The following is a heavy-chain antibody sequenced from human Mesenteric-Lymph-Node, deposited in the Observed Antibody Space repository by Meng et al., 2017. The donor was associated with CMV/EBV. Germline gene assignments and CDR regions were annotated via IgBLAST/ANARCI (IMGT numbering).Heavy chain of an antibody. D-gene: IGHD2-15*01. Sequence: GESLKISCAASGFTVSSNYMSWVRQAPGKGLEWVSVIYSGGSTYYADSVKGRFTISRDNSKNTLYLQMNSLRAEDTAVYYCAKGGLNYFDSWGQGTLVTVSS. V-gene: IGHV3-66*02. CDR3: AKGGLNYFDS. J-gene: IGHJ4*02. CDR2: IYSGGST. CDR1: GFTVSSNY.